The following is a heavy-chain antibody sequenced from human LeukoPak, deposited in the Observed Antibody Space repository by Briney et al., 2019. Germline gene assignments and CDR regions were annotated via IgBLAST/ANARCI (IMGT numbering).Heavy chain of an antibody. CDR2: ISGTGDST. CDR3: AKTVGATDY. D-gene: IGHD1-26*01. CDR1: GLTFSSYA. V-gene: IGHV3-23*01. Sequence: GGSLRLSCAASGLTFSSYAMSWVRQAPGKGLGWVSAISGTGDSTYYTDSVKGRFTISRDNSKNTLYLQMNSLRAEDTAVYYCAKTVGATDYWGQGTLVTVSS. J-gene: IGHJ4*02.